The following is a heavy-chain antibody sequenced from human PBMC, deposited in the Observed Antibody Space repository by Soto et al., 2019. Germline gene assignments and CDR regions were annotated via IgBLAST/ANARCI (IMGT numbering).Heavy chain of an antibody. Sequence: SETLSLTCAVSGGTISSGGYSWSWIRQPPGKGLEWIGYIYHSGSTYYNPSLKSRVTISLERSNNQFSLKLSSVTAADTAAYYRARAKDYDGWGSYSWVNWFEPWHQGTLVAVPS. CDR2: IYHSGST. V-gene: IGHV4-30-2*01. CDR1: GGTISSGGYS. CDR3: ARAKDYDGWGSYSWVNWFEP. J-gene: IGHJ5*02. D-gene: IGHD3-10*01.